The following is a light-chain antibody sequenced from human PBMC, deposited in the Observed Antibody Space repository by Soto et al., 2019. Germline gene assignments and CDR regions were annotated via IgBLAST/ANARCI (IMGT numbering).Light chain of an antibody. CDR2: GAS. Sequence: EIMLTQSPGTLSLSPGERATLSCRASQSVSNYLAWYQRKPGQAPRLLIYGASSRATGIPDRFSGSGSGTDFTLTISRLEPEDFAVYYCHQYGGSPQTFGQGTKV. CDR3: HQYGGSPQT. J-gene: IGKJ1*01. V-gene: IGKV3-20*01. CDR1: QSVSNY.